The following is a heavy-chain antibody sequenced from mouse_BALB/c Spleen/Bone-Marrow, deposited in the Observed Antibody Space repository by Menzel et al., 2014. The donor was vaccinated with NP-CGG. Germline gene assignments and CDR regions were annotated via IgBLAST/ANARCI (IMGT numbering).Heavy chain of an antibody. V-gene: IGHV1-80*01. Sequence: VQLQQSGAELVRPGSSVKISCKASGYAFSSYWMNWVKPRPGQGLEWIGQIYPGDGDTNYNGKFKGKATLTADKSSSTAYMQLSSLTSEDSAVYFCAREGYDYDWFAYWGQGTLVTVSA. CDR2: IYPGDGDT. CDR3: AREGYDYDWFAY. CDR1: GYAFSSYW. J-gene: IGHJ3*01. D-gene: IGHD2-4*01.